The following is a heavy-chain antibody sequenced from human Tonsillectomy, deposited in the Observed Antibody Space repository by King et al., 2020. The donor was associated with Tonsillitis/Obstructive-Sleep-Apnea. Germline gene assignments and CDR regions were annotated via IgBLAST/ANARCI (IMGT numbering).Heavy chain of an antibody. J-gene: IGHJ5*02. CDR3: AWIQPDCISTGRWFDP. D-gene: IGHD2-2*01. CDR1: GFSLSTSGMC. CDR2: IDWDDDK. Sequence: VTLKESGPALVKPTQTLTLTCTFSGFSLSTSGMCMSWIRQPPGKALEWLARIDWDDDKYYSTSLKTRLTISKDTSKNQVVLTMTNMDPVDTATYYCAWIQPDCISTGRWFDPWGQGTLVTVSS. V-gene: IGHV2-70*11.